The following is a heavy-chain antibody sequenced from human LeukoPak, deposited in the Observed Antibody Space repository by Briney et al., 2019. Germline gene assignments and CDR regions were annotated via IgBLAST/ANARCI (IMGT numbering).Heavy chain of an antibody. Sequence: SVKVSCKTSGFTFRSSAIQWVRQARGQHLEWIGWIVVGSGATSYAHYLQERLTITRDMSTGTAYLELSGLRSEDTGIYYCAAETYTDSCCWFDPWGQGTLVTVSS. CDR3: AAETYTDSCCWFDP. CDR1: GFTFRSSA. D-gene: IGHD3-16*01. J-gene: IGHJ5*02. CDR2: IVVGSGAT. V-gene: IGHV1-58*02.